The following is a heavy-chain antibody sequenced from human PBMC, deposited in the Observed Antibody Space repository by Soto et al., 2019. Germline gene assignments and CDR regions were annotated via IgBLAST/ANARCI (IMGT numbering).Heavy chain of an antibody. Sequence: GESLKISCTGSGYSPTDNWIAWVRQMPGKGLEWMGVIYSGDSDTRYSPSFQGQVTLSVDKSIRTAYLQWSSLKASDTAVYYCARIAAAGLYNWFDPWGQGTLVTAPQ. CDR2: IYSGDSDT. CDR1: GYSPTDNW. D-gene: IGHD6-13*01. J-gene: IGHJ5*02. CDR3: ARIAAAGLYNWFDP. V-gene: IGHV5-51*01.